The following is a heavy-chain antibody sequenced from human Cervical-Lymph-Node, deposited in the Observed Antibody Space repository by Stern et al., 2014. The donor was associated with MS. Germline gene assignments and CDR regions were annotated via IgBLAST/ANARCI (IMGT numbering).Heavy chain of an antibody. CDR2: IIPMFGTA. CDR1: GGTFSSHA. Sequence: QVQLVQSGAEVKKPGSSVRVSCKASGGTFSSHAISWVRQSPGQGLEWMGGIIPMFGTAKYAQKFKGRVTITADDSTSTAYMEVSSLRSEDTAVYYCASSVGELTPEAVWGQGTTVTVFS. D-gene: IGHD3-10*01. V-gene: IGHV1-69*01. CDR3: ASSVGELTPEAV. J-gene: IGHJ6*02.